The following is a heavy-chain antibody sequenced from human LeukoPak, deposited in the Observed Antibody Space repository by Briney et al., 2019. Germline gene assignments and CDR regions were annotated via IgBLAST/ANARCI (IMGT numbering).Heavy chain of an antibody. J-gene: IGHJ6*02. CDR1: GYTLTELS. CDR2: FDPEDGET. D-gene: IGHD6-13*01. CDR3: ATAFIAAAGSIYYYYGMDV. Sequence: ASVKVSCKVSGYTLTELSMHWVRQAPGKGLEWMGGFDPEDGETIYAQKFQGRVTMTEDTSTDTAYVELSSLRSEDTAVYYCATAFIAAAGSIYYYYGMDVWGQGTTVTVSS. V-gene: IGHV1-24*01.